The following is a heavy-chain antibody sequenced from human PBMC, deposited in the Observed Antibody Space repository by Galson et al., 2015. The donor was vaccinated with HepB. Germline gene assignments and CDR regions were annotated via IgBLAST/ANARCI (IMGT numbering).Heavy chain of an antibody. CDR1: GVTFSRLA. D-gene: IGHD6-19*01. V-gene: IGHV1-69*13. J-gene: IGHJ4*02. CDR3: ARDRDSSGWYSSYDY. Sequence: SVKVSCKASGVTFSRLAISWVRQAPGQGLEWMGGIIPIFDTTTYAQKFQGRVTITADESTSTAYMELSSLRSEDTAIYYCARDRDSSGWYSSYDYWGQGTLVTVSS. CDR2: IIPIFDTT.